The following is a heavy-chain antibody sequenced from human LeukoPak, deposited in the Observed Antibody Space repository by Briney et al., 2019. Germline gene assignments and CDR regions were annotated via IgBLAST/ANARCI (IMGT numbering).Heavy chain of an antibody. V-gene: IGHV1-3*01. CDR3: ARVGYDILTGYDY. Sequence: ASVKVSCKASGYTFTSYAMHWVRQAPGQRLEWMGWINAGNGNTKYSQKFQGRVTITRDTSAGTAYMELSSLRSEDTAVYYCARVGYDILTGYDYWGQGTLVTVSS. CDR1: GYTFTSYA. J-gene: IGHJ4*02. D-gene: IGHD3-9*01. CDR2: INAGNGNT.